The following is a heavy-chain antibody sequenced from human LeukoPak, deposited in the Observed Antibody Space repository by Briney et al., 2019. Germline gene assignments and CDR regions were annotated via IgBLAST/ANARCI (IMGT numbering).Heavy chain of an antibody. CDR2: IYHSGST. CDR1: GGSISSDY. Sequence: SETLSLTCTVSGGSISSDYWSWIRQPPGKGLEWIGYIYHSGSTYYNPSLKSRVAISMDTSKNLFSLNLSSVTAADTAFYYCARSQQLVLPYYLDAWGQGSLVTVSS. V-gene: IGHV4-59*08. D-gene: IGHD6-13*01. J-gene: IGHJ4*02. CDR3: ARSQQLVLPYYLDA.